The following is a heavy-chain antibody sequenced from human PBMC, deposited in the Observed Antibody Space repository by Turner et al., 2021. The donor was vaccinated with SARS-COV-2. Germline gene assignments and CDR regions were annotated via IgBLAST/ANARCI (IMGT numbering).Heavy chain of an antibody. CDR2: TYYPGGS. V-gene: IGHV4-39*01. CDR1: AVSITSNSHY. Sequence: QLLVQESGPALVKPSETLSLPCTVSAVSITSNSHYCGWVRQPPGKGLEWIGITYYPGGSYYNPSIRGRVTMSVDPSQNQFSLILRSVTAADTAVYYCVTSVRRSGYFQRWGQGSLVSVSS. CDR3: VTSVRRSGYFQR. J-gene: IGHJ1*01.